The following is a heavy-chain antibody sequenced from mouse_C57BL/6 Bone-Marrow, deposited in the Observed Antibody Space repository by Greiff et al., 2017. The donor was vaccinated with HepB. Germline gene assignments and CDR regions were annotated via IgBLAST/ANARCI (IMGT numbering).Heavy chain of an antibody. CDR3: TRSCYGSSYCWYFDV. J-gene: IGHJ1*03. CDR2: IDPETGGT. D-gene: IGHD1-1*01. V-gene: IGHV1-15*01. CDR1: GYTFTDYE. Sequence: VQLQQSGAELVRPGASVTLSCKASGYTFTDYEMHWVKQTPVHGLEWIGAIDPETGGTAYNQKFKGKAILTADKSSSTAYMELRSLTSEDSAVYYCTRSCYGSSYCWYFDVWGTGTTVTVSS.